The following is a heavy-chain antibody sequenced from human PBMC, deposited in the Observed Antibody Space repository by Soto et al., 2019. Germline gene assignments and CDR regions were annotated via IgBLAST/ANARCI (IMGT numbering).Heavy chain of an antibody. CDR1: GFTFSSYG. J-gene: IGHJ3*02. CDR3: ARTAGGRVRGALDI. CDR2: IPNTENKK. V-gene: IGHV3-30-3*01. Sequence: DLEESGGGVVPPGTSLRLSCVASGFTFSSYGMHWVRQAPGKGLEWVAVIPNTENKKYYADSVKGRFTISRDNSQNTLFLQMDSLMSEDTAMYYCARTAGGRVRGALDIWGQGTMVTVS. D-gene: IGHD6-13*01.